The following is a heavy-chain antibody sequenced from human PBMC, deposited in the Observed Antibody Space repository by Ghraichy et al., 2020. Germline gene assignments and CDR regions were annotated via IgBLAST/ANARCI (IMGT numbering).Heavy chain of an antibody. D-gene: IGHD2-15*01. CDR2: ISGSGGST. J-gene: IGHJ4*02. Sequence: LSLTCAASGFTFSSYAMSWVRQAPGKGLEWVSAISGSGGSTYYADSVKGRFTISRDNSKNTLYLQMNSLRAEDTAVYYCAKVGYCSGGSCLELDYWGQGTLVTVSS. V-gene: IGHV3-23*01. CDR3: AKVGYCSGGSCLELDY. CDR1: GFTFSSYA.